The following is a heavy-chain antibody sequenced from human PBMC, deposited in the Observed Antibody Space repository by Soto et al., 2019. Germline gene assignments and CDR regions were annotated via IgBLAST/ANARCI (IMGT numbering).Heavy chain of an antibody. J-gene: IGHJ3*02. CDR3: ATSTLTDAFDI. D-gene: IGHD2-15*01. V-gene: IGHV3-30*02. CDR1: RFSFSDYG. Sequence: QVQLVESGGGVVQPGGSRRLSCEASRFSFSDYGMHWVRQAPGKGLEWVALIRDDGSATYYSDSVKGRFAISRDNSKYILYLQMNRLRAEDTAVYYCATSTLTDAFDIWGQGTMVSVSS. CDR2: IRDDGSAT.